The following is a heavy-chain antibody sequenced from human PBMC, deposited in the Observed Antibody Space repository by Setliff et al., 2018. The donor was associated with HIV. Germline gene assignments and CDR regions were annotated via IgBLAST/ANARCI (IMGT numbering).Heavy chain of an antibody. D-gene: IGHD6-25*01. CDR3: ARTPEGAAVFDY. V-gene: IGHV1-18*01. CDR1: GYTFTNYG. CDR2: ISSYNGNT. Sequence: GASVKVSCKASGYTFTNYGISWVRQAPGQGLEWMGWISSYNGNTNYAQNFQGRVTITRDISASTAYMDLSSLTSEDTAVYYCARTPEGAAVFDYWGQGTLVTVSS. J-gene: IGHJ4*02.